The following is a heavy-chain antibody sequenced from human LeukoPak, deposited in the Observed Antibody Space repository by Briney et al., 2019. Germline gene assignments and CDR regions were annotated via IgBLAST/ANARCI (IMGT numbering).Heavy chain of an antibody. Sequence: GGSLRLSCAASGFTFNTYWMSWVRQAPGKGLEWVGNINQDGTETYSVDSVKGRFTISRDNAKNSLYLQMNSLRAEDTAVYYCARGLRDATIVVVVAALLWGQGTLVTVSS. CDR1: GFTFNTYW. CDR3: ARGLRDATIVVVVAALL. J-gene: IGHJ4*02. D-gene: IGHD2-15*01. CDR2: INQDGTET. V-gene: IGHV3-7*01.